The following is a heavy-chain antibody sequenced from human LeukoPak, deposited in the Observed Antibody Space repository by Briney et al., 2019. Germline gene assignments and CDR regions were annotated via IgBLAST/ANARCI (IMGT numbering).Heavy chain of an antibody. J-gene: IGHJ4*02. CDR1: GYTFTSYG. Sequence: GASVKVSCKASGYTFTSYGISWVRQDPGQGLEWMGGIIPIFGTANYAQKFQGRVTITADESTSTAYMELSSLRSEDTAVYYCARERNWAIDYWGQGTLVTVSS. D-gene: IGHD7-27*01. CDR3: ARERNWAIDY. V-gene: IGHV1-69*13. CDR2: IIPIFGTA.